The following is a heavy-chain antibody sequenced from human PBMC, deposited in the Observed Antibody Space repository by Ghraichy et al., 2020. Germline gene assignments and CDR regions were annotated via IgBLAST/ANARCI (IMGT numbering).Heavy chain of an antibody. CDR3: AKHSGEGYSTSSLLFFDY. Sequence: GGSLRLSCAASRFTFSSHAMSWVRQAPGKGLKWVSSISGGGATTYYPDSVKGRFTISRDNSKNTLYLQMNSLRADDTAIYYCAKHSGEGYSTSSLLFFDYWGQGTLVTVSS. CDR1: RFTFSSHA. CDR2: ISGGGATT. V-gene: IGHV3-23*01. J-gene: IGHJ4*02. D-gene: IGHD6-6*01.